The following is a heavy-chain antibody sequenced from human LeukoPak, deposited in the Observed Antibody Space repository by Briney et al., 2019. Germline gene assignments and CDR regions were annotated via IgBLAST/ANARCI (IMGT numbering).Heavy chain of an antibody. Sequence: SVKVSCKASGGTFSSYAISWVRQAPGQGLEWMGRIIPIFGIANYAQKFQGRVTITADKSTSTAYMELSSLRSEDTAVYCCTRAEGSIAVAGTLDYWGQGTLVTVSS. CDR1: GGTFSSYA. CDR2: IIPIFGIA. V-gene: IGHV1-69*04. J-gene: IGHJ4*02. CDR3: TRAEGSIAVAGTLDY. D-gene: IGHD6-19*01.